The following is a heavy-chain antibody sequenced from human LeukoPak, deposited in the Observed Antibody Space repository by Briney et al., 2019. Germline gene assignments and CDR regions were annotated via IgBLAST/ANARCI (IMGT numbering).Heavy chain of an antibody. CDR2: IYYSGST. J-gene: IGHJ6*02. CDR3: ARERDGDSYMDD. CDR1: GGSISSGDYY. V-gene: IGHV4-30-4*01. Sequence: PSQTLSLTCTVSGGSISSGDYYWSWIRQPPGKGLEWIGYIYYSGSTYYNPSLKSRVTISVDTSKNQFSLKLSSVTAADTAVYYCARERDGDSYMDDWGQGTTVTVSS. D-gene: IGHD4-17*01.